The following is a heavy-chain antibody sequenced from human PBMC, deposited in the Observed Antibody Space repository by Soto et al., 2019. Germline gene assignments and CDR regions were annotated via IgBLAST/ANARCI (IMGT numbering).Heavy chain of an antibody. D-gene: IGHD6-19*01. Sequence: GGSLRLSCAASGFTFSSYWMHWVRPVPGKGLVWVSRISSDGSITNYADSVKGRFSTSRDNAKNSLYLQMNSLTAEDTPVSYRARAIRVETDPPPGCWGQGTLVTVSS. CDR1: GFTFSSYW. CDR3: ARAIRVETDPPPGC. J-gene: IGHJ4*02. V-gene: IGHV3-74*01. CDR2: ISSDGSIT.